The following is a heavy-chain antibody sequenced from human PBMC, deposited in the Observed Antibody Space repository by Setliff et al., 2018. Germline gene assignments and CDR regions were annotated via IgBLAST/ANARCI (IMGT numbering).Heavy chain of an antibody. CDR1: GYTFTSHY. Sequence: ASVKVSCKASGYTFTSHYMHWVRQAPGLGLEWMGTINPSSGRTSYAQKFQGRVTMTRDTSTSTVYMDMSSLRSEDTAVYYCARYLGHVAGWRYYGMDVWGQGTTVTVSS. V-gene: IGHV1-46*01. J-gene: IGHJ6*02. D-gene: IGHD6-19*01. CDR3: ARYLGHVAGWRYYGMDV. CDR2: INPSSGRT.